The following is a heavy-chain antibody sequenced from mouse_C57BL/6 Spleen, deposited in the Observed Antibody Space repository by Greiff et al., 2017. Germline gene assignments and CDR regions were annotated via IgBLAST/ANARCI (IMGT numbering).Heavy chain of an antibody. Sequence: VKLQQPGAELVKPGASVKLSCKASGYTFTSYWMQWVKQRPGQGLEWIGEIDPSDSYTTYNQKFKGKATLTVDTSSSTAYLQLSSLTAEDSAVYYCARSYDCGSCYWFAYWGQGTLVTVS. CDR2: IDPSDSYT. V-gene: IGHV1-50*01. J-gene: IGHJ3*01. CDR1: GYTFTSYW. CDR3: ARSYDCGSCYWFAY. D-gene: IGHD1-1*02.